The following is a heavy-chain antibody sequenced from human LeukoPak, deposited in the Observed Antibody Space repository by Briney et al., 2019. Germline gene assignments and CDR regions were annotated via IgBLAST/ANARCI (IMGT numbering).Heavy chain of an antibody. V-gene: IGHV1-2*02. D-gene: IGHD1-26*01. CDR1: GYTFTGYY. J-gene: IGHJ4*02. CDR3: ARRQVWSNSRYYFDY. CDR2: INPNSGGT. Sequence: ASVKVSCKASGYTFTGYYMHWVRQAPGQGLEWMGWINPNSGGTNYAQKFQGRVTMTRDTSISTAYMELSRLRSDDTAVYYCARRQVWSNSRYYFDYWGQGTLVTVSS.